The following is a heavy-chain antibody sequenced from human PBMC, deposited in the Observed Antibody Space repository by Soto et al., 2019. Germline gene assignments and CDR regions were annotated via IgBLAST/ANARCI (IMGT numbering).Heavy chain of an antibody. D-gene: IGHD2-15*01. Sequence: ESGGGLVKPGGSLRLSCAASGFTFSSYSMNWVRQAPGKGLEWVSSISSSSSYIYYADSVKGRFTISRDNAKNSLYLQMNSLRAEDTAVYYCAREMVVVPGAVYYGMDVWGQGTTVTVSS. CDR2: ISSSSSYI. CDR3: AREMVVVPGAVYYGMDV. V-gene: IGHV3-21*01. J-gene: IGHJ6*02. CDR1: GFTFSSYS.